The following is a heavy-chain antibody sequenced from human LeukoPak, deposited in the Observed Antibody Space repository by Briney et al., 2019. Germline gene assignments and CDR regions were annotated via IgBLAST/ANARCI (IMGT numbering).Heavy chain of an antibody. J-gene: IGHJ4*02. Sequence: SETLSLTCAVYGGSFSGYYWSWIRQPPGKGLEWIGEINHSGSTNYNPSLKSRVTISVDTSKNQFSLKLSSVTAADTAVYYCARARYGDHDNYWGQGTLVTVSS. CDR3: ARARYGDHDNY. V-gene: IGHV4-34*01. CDR1: GGSFSGYY. CDR2: INHSGST. D-gene: IGHD4-17*01.